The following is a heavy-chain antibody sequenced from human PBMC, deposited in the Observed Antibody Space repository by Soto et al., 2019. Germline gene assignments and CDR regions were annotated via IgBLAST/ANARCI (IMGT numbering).Heavy chain of an antibody. Sequence: QVQLQDSGPGLVKPSQTLSLTCTVSGASISGGDYYWTWIRQPPGKGLEWIGSIYYTGNTYSNPSLESRLSISVDPSNNQFALRLTSVTAPDTAIYYCARATYDSSTYYLDYWGQGTLVTVSS. D-gene: IGHD3-22*01. V-gene: IGHV4-30-4*01. J-gene: IGHJ4*02. CDR1: GASISGGDYY. CDR2: IYYTGNT. CDR3: ARATYDSSTYYLDY.